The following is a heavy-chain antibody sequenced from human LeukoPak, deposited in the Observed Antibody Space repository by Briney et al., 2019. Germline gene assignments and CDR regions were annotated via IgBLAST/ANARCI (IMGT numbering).Heavy chain of an antibody. CDR2: ISSSSSNI. D-gene: IGHD3-22*01. V-gene: IGHV3-21*01. Sequence: GGSLRLSCSSSGFTFSTYSMNWVRQAPGKGLEWVSCISSSSSNIYYGDSVKGRFTISRDNAKNSLYLQMNSLRADDTAVYYCARAREGLIHREFDYWGQGTLVTVSS. CDR3: ARAREGLIHREFDY. CDR1: GFTFSTYS. J-gene: IGHJ4*02.